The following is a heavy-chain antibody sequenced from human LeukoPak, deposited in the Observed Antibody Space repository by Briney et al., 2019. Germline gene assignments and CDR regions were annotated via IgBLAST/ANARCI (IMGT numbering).Heavy chain of an antibody. CDR2: ISYDGSNK. D-gene: IGHD3-22*01. CDR3: ARAVDYYDSSGYPQYYFDY. J-gene: IGHJ4*02. CDR1: GFTFSSYA. Sequence: PGGSLRLSCAASGFTFSSYAMHWVRQAPGKGLEWVAVISYDGSNKYYADSVKGRFTISRDNSKNTLYLQMNSLRAEDTAVYYCARAVDYYDSSGYPQYYFDYWGQGTLVTVSS. V-gene: IGHV3-30*04.